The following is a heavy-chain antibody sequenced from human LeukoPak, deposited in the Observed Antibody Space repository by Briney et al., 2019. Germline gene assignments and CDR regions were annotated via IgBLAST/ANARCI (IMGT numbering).Heavy chain of an antibody. CDR1: GFTFSSYA. J-gene: IGHJ4*02. CDR2: ISSGGSTI. V-gene: IGHV3-48*03. CDR3: AREYLGGSDY. Sequence: GGSLTLSCAASGFTFSSYAMNWVRQAPGKGLEWVSYISSGGSTIYYADAVKGRFTISRDNAKNSLYLQMNSLRAEDTAIYYCAREYLGGSDYWGQGTLVTVSP. D-gene: IGHD5-12*01.